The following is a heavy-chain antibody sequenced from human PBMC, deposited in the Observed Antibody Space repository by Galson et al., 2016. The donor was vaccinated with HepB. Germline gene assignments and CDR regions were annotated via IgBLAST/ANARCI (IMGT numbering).Heavy chain of an antibody. CDR1: GYSFTSYW. Sequence: QSGAEVKKPGESLKISCKGSGYSFTSYWIAWVRQMPGKGLEWMGIIYPGDSDIRYSPPFQGRVTFSADKSINTAYLQWSSLKASDTAMYYCARQGVVQLWSPPSYGMDVWGQGTTVTVSS. D-gene: IGHD3-10*01. V-gene: IGHV5-51*01. CDR3: ARQGVVQLWSPPSYGMDV. CDR2: IYPGDSDI. J-gene: IGHJ6*02.